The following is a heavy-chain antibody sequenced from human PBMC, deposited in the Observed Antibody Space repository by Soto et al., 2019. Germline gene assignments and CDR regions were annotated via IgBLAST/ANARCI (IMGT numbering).Heavy chain of an antibody. CDR2: VTSNGGKT. J-gene: IGHJ1*01. CDR1: GFTFSTYD. Sequence: SLRLSCAAFGFTFSTYDMSWVRQAPGEGLEWVSDVTSNGGKTDYADSVKGRFTITRDNSKNTLYLQMNSLRVEHTAVYYCATRSGYFQNWGQGTLVTVSS. V-gene: IGHV3-23*01. CDR3: ATRSGYFQN.